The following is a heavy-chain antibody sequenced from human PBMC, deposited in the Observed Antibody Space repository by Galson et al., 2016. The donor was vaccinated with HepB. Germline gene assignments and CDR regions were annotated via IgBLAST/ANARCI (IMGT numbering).Heavy chain of an antibody. CDR3: TRGRPVATQTWDAFDI. V-gene: IGHV3-13*01. D-gene: IGHD4-23*01. Sequence: LRLSCAASGFTFSTYDFHWVRQPTGKGLEWVSAIGIGFDTYYPGSVRGRFTVSRENAKNSVYLQMDNLRAEDTAVYFCTRGRPVATQTWDAFDIWGQGTTVTVSS. CDR2: IGIGFDT. J-gene: IGHJ3*02. CDR1: GFTFSTYD.